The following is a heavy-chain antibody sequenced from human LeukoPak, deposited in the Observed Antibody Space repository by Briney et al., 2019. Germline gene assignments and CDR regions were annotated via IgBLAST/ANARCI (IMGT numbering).Heavy chain of an antibody. Sequence: PGGSLRLSCAASGFTFNDYAMYWVRQAPGKGLEWVTLISYDGYDQSYADSVRGRFIISRDNSKNTLYLQMDSLRTEDTAVYYCARDFFPIVDSSWYEIGYWGQGTLVTVSS. CDR3: ARDFFPIVDSSWYEIGY. J-gene: IGHJ4*02. V-gene: IGHV3-30-3*01. D-gene: IGHD6-13*01. CDR2: ISYDGYDQ. CDR1: GFTFNDYA.